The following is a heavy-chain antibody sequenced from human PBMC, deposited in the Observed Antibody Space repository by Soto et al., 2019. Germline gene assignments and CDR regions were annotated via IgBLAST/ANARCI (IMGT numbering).Heavy chain of an antibody. CDR1: GGSVSSGSYY. V-gene: IGHV4-39*01. J-gene: IGHJ6*02. CDR3: APLSVSLSGPYGIHV. D-gene: IGHD2-15*01. CDR2: MLYSGLT. Sequence: KPSETLSLTCTVSGGSVSSGSYYWSWIRQPPGKGLEWIGSMLYSGLTYYNPPLKSRVTLSVDTSKNQFSVRLNSVTASDTAVYYCAPLSVSLSGPYGIHVWGQGTTVTVSS.